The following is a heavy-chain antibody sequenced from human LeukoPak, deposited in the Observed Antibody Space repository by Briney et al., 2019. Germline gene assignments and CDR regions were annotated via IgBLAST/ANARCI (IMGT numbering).Heavy chain of an antibody. Sequence: PSETLSLTCTVSGGSISSSDYYWGWIRQPPGKGLEWIASIYYSGTTHYNPSHQSRVTMSVDTSKNQFSLKLSSVTAADTAVYYCARAAPNLARPNEADYFDYWGQGTLVTVSS. D-gene: IGHD6-6*01. CDR3: ARAAPNLARPNEADYFDY. J-gene: IGHJ4*02. CDR1: GGSISSSDYY. V-gene: IGHV4-39*07. CDR2: IYYSGTT.